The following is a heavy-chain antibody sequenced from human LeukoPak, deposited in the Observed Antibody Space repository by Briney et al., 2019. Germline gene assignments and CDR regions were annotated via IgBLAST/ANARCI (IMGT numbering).Heavy chain of an antibody. D-gene: IGHD6-19*01. J-gene: IGHJ4*02. V-gene: IGHV4-34*08. Sequence: GSLRLSCAASGFTFSSYAMSWVRQPPGKGLEWIGEINHSGSTNYNPSLKSRVTISVDTSKNQFSLKLSSVTAADTAVYYCAARRAVAGIYYWGQGTLVTVSS. CDR1: GFTFSSYA. CDR3: AARRAVAGIYY. CDR2: INHSGST.